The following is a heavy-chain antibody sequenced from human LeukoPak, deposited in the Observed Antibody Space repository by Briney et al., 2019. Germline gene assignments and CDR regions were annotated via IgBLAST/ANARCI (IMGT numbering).Heavy chain of an antibody. CDR2: ISYDGYNK. D-gene: IGHD4-17*01. Sequence: HPGGSLRLSCAASGFTFSTYGMHWVRQAPGKGLEWVAVISYDGYNKYYADSVKGRFTISRDNSKNTLFLQMNSLRAEDTAVYYCAKTDYHSRDYGETWGQGTLVTVSS. CDR3: AKTDYHSRDYGET. CDR1: GFTFSTYG. V-gene: IGHV3-30*18. J-gene: IGHJ5*02.